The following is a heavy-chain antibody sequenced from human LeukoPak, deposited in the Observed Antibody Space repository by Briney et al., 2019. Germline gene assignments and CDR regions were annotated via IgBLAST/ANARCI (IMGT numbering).Heavy chain of an antibody. CDR1: GYTFTGYY. J-gene: IGHJ4*02. CDR3: ARSNYYGSGSQDY. Sequence: ASVTVSCKASGYTFTGYYMHWVRQAPGQGLEWMGWINPNSGGTNYAQKFQGRVTMTRDTSISTAYMELSRLRSDDMAVYYCARSNYYGSGSQDYWGQGTLVTVSS. CDR2: INPNSGGT. V-gene: IGHV1-2*02. D-gene: IGHD3-10*01.